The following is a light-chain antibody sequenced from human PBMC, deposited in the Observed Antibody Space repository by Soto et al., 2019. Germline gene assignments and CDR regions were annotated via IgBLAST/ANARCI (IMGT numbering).Light chain of an antibody. J-gene: IGKJ3*01. CDR1: QSLVYSDGNTY. CDR2: RVS. V-gene: IGKV2-30*01. CDR3: MQGTRWPSP. Sequence: DVVMTQSPLSLSVTLGQPASISCRSSQSLVYSDGNTYLNWFHQRPGQSPRRLICRVSDRDSGVPDRFSGSGSGTDFTLKISRVEAEDVGVYSCMQGTRWPSPFGPGTKVDIK.